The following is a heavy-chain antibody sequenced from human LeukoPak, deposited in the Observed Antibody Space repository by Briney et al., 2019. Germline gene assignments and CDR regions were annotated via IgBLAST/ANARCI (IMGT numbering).Heavy chain of an antibody. CDR3: AKITGSVVAAYFDY. CDR1: GFTFSSYA. D-gene: IGHD2-15*01. Sequence: GGSLRLSCAASGFTFSSYAMSWVRQAPGKRLEWVSAISGSGGSTYYADSVKGRFTISRDNSKNTLYLQMNSLRAEDTAVYYCAKITGSVVAAYFDYWGQGTLVTVSS. V-gene: IGHV3-23*01. J-gene: IGHJ4*02. CDR2: ISGSGGST.